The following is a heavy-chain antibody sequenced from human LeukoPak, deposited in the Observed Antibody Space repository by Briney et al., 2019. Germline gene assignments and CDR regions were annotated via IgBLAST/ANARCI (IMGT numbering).Heavy chain of an antibody. D-gene: IGHD1-26*01. CDR3: ARRYSGSQFDY. CDR2: INHRGST. J-gene: IGHJ4*02. CDR1: GFTFSSNY. Sequence: GSLRLSCAASGFTFSSNYMSWVRQPPGKGLEWIGEINHRGSTSYNPSLKSRVTMSVDTSKIQFSVKRSSVTAADTAVYYCARRYSGSQFDYWGQGTLVTVSS. V-gene: IGHV4-34*01.